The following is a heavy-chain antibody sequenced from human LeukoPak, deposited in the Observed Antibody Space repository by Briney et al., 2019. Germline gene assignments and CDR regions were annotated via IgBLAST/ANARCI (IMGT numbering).Heavy chain of an antibody. Sequence: GGSLRLSCAASGFTVSSNYMSWVRQAPGKGLEWVSVIYSGGSTYYADSVKGRFTISRDNSKNTLYLQMNSLRAEDTAVYYCARDLPTYCGGDCYSFIYYYYGMDVWGQGTTVTVSS. V-gene: IGHV3-66*01. CDR1: GFTVSSNY. CDR2: IYSGGST. D-gene: IGHD2-21*02. J-gene: IGHJ6*02. CDR3: ARDLPTYCGGDCYSFIYYYYGMDV.